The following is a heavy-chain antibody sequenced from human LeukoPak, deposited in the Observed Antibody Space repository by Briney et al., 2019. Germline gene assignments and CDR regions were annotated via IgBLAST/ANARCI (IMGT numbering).Heavy chain of an antibody. D-gene: IGHD4-17*01. V-gene: IGHV4-39*01. J-gene: IGHJ3*02. CDR1: GGSISSSNFY. CDR2: ISYSGST. CDR3: ARGQGSTVTPSAFDI. Sequence: SSETLSLTCTVSGGSISSSNFYWGWIRQPPGKGLEWIGTISYSGSTFYSPSLKSRITISVDTSKNQFSLKLSSVTAADTAVYYCARGQGSTVTPSAFDIWGQGTMVTVFS.